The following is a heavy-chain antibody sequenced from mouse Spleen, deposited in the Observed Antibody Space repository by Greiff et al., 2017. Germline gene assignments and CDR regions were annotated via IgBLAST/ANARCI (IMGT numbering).Heavy chain of an antibody. V-gene: IGHV1-82*01. Sequence: LVESGPELVKPGASVKISCKASGYAFSSSWMNWVKQRPGKGLEWIGRIYPGDGDTNYNGKFKGKATLTADKSSSTAYMQLSSLTSEDSAVYFCARLLRYAMDYWGQGTSVTVSS. D-gene: IGHD1-1*01. CDR1: GYAFSSSW. J-gene: IGHJ4*01. CDR3: ARLLRYAMDY. CDR2: IYPGDGDT.